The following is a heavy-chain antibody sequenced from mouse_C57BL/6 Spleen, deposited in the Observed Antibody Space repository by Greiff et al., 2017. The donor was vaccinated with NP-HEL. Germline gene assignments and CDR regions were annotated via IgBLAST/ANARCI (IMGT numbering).Heavy chain of an antibody. Sequence: EVQLVESGGGLVKPGGSLKLSCAASGFTFSSYAMSWVRQTPEKRLEWVATISDGGSYTYYPDNVKGRFTISRDNAKNNLYLQMSHLKSEDTAMYYCARDSHWVFDYWGQGTTRTVSS. CDR1: GFTFSSYA. D-gene: IGHD6-1*01. J-gene: IGHJ2*01. CDR3: ARDSHWVFDY. CDR2: ISDGGSYT. V-gene: IGHV5-4*01.